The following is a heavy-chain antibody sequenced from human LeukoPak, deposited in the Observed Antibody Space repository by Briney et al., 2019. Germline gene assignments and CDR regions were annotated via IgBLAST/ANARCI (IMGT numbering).Heavy chain of an antibody. CDR2: INPSGGST. Sequence: GASVKVSCKASGYTFTSYYMHWVRQAPGQGLEWMGIINPSGGSTSYAQKFQGRVTITTDESTSTAYMELSSLRSEDAAVYYCARDRPSTSHWTDDFDYWGQGTLVTVSS. CDR1: GYTFTSYY. J-gene: IGHJ4*02. D-gene: IGHD2-2*01. V-gene: IGHV1-46*01. CDR3: ARDRPSTSHWTDDFDY.